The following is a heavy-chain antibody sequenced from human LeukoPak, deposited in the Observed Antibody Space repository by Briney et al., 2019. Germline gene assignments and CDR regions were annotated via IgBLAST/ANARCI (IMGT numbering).Heavy chain of an antibody. D-gene: IGHD3-9*01. Sequence: SVKVSCKASGGTFSSYAISWVRQAPGQGLEWMGGIIPIFGTANYAQKFQGRVTITTDESTSTAYMELSSLRSEDTAVYYCARDHDILTGYLDYWGRGTLVTVSS. CDR1: GGTFSSYA. CDR3: ARDHDILTGYLDY. V-gene: IGHV1-69*05. CDR2: IIPIFGTA. J-gene: IGHJ4*02.